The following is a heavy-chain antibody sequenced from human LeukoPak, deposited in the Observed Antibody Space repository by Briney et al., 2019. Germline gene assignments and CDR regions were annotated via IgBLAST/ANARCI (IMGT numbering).Heavy chain of an antibody. CDR3: ARYYGSGSYPYYFDY. J-gene: IGHJ4*02. Sequence: SVKVSCKASGGTFSSYAISWVRQAPGQGLEWMGGIIPIFGTANYAQKFQGRVTITADESTSTAYMELSSLRSEDTAVYYCARYYGSGSYPYYFDYWDQGTLVTVSS. CDR2: IIPIFGTA. V-gene: IGHV1-69*13. D-gene: IGHD3-10*01. CDR1: GGTFSSYA.